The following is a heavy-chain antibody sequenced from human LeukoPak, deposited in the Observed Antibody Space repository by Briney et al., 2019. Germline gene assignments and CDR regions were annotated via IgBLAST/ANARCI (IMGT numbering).Heavy chain of an antibody. CDR2: INPNTGGT. V-gene: IGHV1-2*02. Sequence: ASVKVSCKASGYTFADYYIHWVRQAPGQGLEWMGLINPNTGGTNYALKFQGRVTMTRDTSITTAYMELSRLRSDDTAVYYCARRPIVGVPAPIDYWGQGNLVTVSS. D-gene: IGHD2-2*01. J-gene: IGHJ4*02. CDR1: GYTFADYY. CDR3: ARRPIVGVPAPIDY.